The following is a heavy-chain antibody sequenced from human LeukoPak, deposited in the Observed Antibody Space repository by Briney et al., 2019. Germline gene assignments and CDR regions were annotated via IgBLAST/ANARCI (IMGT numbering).Heavy chain of an antibody. V-gene: IGHV1-24*01. Sequence: ASVKVSCKVSGYTLTELSMHWVRQAPGKGLEWMGGFDPEDGETIYAQKFQGRVTMTRDTSISTVYMQLSRLRSDDTAVYYCARGPSQIMENYMDVWGKGTTVTVSS. CDR1: GYTLTELS. CDR2: FDPEDGET. J-gene: IGHJ6*03. CDR3: ARGPSQIMENYMDV. D-gene: IGHD3-16*01.